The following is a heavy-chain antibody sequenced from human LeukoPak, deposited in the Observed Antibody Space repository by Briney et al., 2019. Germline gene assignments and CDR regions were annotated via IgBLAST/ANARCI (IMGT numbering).Heavy chain of an antibody. CDR2: INWNGGRT. J-gene: IGHJ3*02. CDR3: ARVPPRIRGGTFDI. Sequence: PGGSLRPSCAASGFTFDAYAMSWVRQAPGKGLERVSGINWNGGRTGYADSVKGRFTISRDNAKNSLYLQMNSLRVEDTAVYYCARVPPRIRGGTFDIWGQGTMVTVSS. V-gene: IGHV3-20*04. CDR1: GFTFDAYA. D-gene: IGHD2-15*01.